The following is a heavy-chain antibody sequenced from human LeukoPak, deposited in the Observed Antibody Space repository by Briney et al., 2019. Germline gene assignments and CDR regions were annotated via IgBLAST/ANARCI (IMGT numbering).Heavy chain of an antibody. J-gene: IGHJ4*02. CDR2: IRSKAYGGTT. CDR1: GFTFGDYA. V-gene: IGHV3-49*04. Sequence: PGGSLRLSCTASGFTFGDYAMSWVRQAPGKGLEWGGFIRSKAYGGTTEYAASVKGRFTISRDDSKSIAYLQMNSLKTEDTAGYYCTRDPTPYGDYAYWGQGTLVTVSS. D-gene: IGHD4-17*01. CDR3: TRDPTPYGDYAY.